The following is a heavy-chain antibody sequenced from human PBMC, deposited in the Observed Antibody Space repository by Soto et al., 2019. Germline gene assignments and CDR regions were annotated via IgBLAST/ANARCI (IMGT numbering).Heavy chain of an antibody. J-gene: IGHJ3*02. CDR3: ARDSNVLTGTTTDPDAFDI. CDR2: ISAYNGNT. V-gene: IGHV1-18*04. CDR1: GYTFTSYC. D-gene: IGHD1-7*01. Sequence: AAVKVCCKASGYTFTSYCISWVRQAPGQGLEWMGWISAYNGNTNYAQKLQGRVTMTTDTSTSTAYMELRSLRSDDTAVYYCARDSNVLTGTTTDPDAFDIWGQGTMVPVS.